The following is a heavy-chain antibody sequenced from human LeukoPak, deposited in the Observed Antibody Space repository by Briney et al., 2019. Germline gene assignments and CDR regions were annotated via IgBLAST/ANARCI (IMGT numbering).Heavy chain of an antibody. Sequence: AGRSLRLSCAASGFTFSSYAMHWVRQAPGKGLEWVAVISYDGSNKYYADSVKGRFTISRDNSKNTLYLQMNSLRAEDTAVYYCARDQGGSYYDFWSGYQPYYYYYYGMDVWGQGTTVTVSS. V-gene: IGHV3-30-3*01. CDR1: GFTFSSYA. CDR2: ISYDGSNK. D-gene: IGHD3-3*01. J-gene: IGHJ6*02. CDR3: ARDQGGSYYDFWSGYQPYYYYYYGMDV.